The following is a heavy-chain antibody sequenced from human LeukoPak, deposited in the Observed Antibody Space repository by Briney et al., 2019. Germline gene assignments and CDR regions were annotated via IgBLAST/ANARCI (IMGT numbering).Heavy chain of an antibody. CDR2: INHSGST. J-gene: IGHJ4*02. CDR3: ARGVLDDYVWGSYRFDY. D-gene: IGHD3-16*02. V-gene: IGHV4-34*01. CDR1: GGSFSGYY. Sequence: SETLSLTCAVYGGSFSGYYWSWIRQPPGKGLEWIGEINHSGSTNYNPSLKGRVTISVDTSKNQFSLKLSSVTAADTAVYYCARGVLDDYVWGSYRFDYWGQGTLVTVSS.